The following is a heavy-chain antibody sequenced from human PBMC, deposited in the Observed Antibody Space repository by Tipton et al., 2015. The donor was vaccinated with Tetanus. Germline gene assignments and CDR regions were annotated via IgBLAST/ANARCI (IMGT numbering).Heavy chain of an antibody. CDR3: ARSSSSWGYFDI. D-gene: IGHD2-2*01. CDR2: ITGSSRQV. Sequence: SLRLSCVASGFTFKSFSMNWVRQSPGKGLEWVSSITGSSRQVHYSDSVKGRFTMSRDNANNLVFLQMDSLRVEDTAVYFCARSSSSWGYFDIWGQGTLATVSS. J-gene: IGHJ4*02. V-gene: IGHV3-21*06. CDR1: GFTFKSFS.